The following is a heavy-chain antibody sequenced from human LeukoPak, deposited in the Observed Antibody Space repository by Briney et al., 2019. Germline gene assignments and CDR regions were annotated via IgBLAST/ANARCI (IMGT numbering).Heavy chain of an antibody. CDR3: AKGVFGVNRAFDY. V-gene: IGHV3-23*01. CDR2: ISESGSGT. Sequence: GGSLRLPCEASGFTFNTCAMSWVRQVPGKGLELVSAISESGSGTYYADSVKGRFTISRDNSKNTLYLQMNSLRVDDTALYYCAKGVFGVNRAFDYWGQGTLVTVSS. D-gene: IGHD3-3*01. CDR1: GFTFNTCA. J-gene: IGHJ4*02.